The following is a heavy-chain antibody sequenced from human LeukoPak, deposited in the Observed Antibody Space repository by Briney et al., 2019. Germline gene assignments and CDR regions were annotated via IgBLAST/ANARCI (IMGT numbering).Heavy chain of an antibody. CDR2: IYYSGST. V-gene: IGHV4-39*07. CDR1: GGSISSSSYY. J-gene: IGHJ6*03. CDR3: ARDLRDGDYVYYYYMDV. Sequence: KPSETLSLTCTVSGGSISSSSYYWGWIRQPPGKGLEWIGSIYYSGSTYYNPSLKSRVTISVDTSKNQFSLKLSSVTAADTAVYYCARDLRDGDYVYYYYMDVWGKGTTVTVSS. D-gene: IGHD4-17*01.